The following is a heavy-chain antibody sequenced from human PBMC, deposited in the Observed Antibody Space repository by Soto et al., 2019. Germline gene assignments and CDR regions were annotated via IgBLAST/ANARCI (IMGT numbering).Heavy chain of an antibody. J-gene: IGHJ5*02. CDR1: GGSISSGDYY. D-gene: IGHD3-16*01. CDR3: ARVVVRGGGMGGNWFDP. CDR2: IYYSGST. V-gene: IGHV4-30-4*01. Sequence: QVQLQESGPGLVKPSQTLSLTCTVSGGSISSGDYYWSWIRQPPGKGLEWIGYIYYSGSTYYNPSLKSRVTISGDTSKNLFSLKLNSVTAADTAVFYCARVVVRGGGMGGNWFDPWGQGTLVTVSS.